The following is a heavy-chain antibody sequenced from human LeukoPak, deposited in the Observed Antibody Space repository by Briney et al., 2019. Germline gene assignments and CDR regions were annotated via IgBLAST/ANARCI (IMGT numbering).Heavy chain of an antibody. V-gene: IGHV4-34*01. CDR3: ARDITMVRGVYYYYYMDV. CDR2: INHSGST. Sequence: PSETLSLTCAVYGGSFSGYYWSWIRQPPGKGLEWIGEINHSGSTNYNPSLKSRVTISVDTSKNQFSLKLSPVTAADTAVYYCARDITMVRGVYYYYYMDVWGKGTTVTISS. D-gene: IGHD3-10*01. CDR1: GGSFSGYY. J-gene: IGHJ6*03.